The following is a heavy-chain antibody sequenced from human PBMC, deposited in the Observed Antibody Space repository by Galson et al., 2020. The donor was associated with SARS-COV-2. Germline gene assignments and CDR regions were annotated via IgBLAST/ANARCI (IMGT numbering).Heavy chain of an antibody. CDR2: TYYSGST. V-gene: IGHV4-39*01. D-gene: IGHD3-22*01. Sequence: SETLFLTCTVSGGSISSSSYYWGWIRQPPGKGLEWIGSTYYSGSTYYNPSLKSRVTISVDTSKNQFSLKLSSVTAADTAVYYCATRWTLYYDSSRGGWFDPWGQGTLVTVSS. CDR3: ATRWTLYYDSSRGGWFDP. J-gene: IGHJ5*02. CDR1: GGSISSSSYY.